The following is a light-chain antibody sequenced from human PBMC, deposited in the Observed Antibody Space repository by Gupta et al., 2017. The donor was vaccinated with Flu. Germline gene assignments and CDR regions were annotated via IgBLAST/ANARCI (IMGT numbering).Light chain of an antibody. CDR3: QAWDSGTVV. CDR1: KLGDKY. V-gene: IGLV3-1*01. Sequence: SYELNQAPSVSVSPGQTATITCSGDKLGDKYACWYQQKPGQSPVVVIYQDTQRPSGIPERFSGSNSGNTATLTVSGTQAIDEADYYCQAWDSGTVVFGGGTRLTVL. CDR2: QDT. J-gene: IGLJ2*01.